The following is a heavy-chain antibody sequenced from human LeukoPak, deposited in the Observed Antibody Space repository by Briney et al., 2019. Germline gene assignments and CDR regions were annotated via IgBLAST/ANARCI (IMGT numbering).Heavy chain of an antibody. Sequence: GRSLRLSCAASGFTFSSYGMHWVRQAPGKGLEWVAVIWYDGSNKYYADSVKGRFTISRDNSKNTLYLQMNSLGAEDTAVYYCARDQWELLRNYYYGMDVWGQGTTVTVSS. CDR1: GFTFSSYG. CDR3: ARDQWELLRNYYYGMDV. CDR2: IWYDGSNK. V-gene: IGHV3-33*01. J-gene: IGHJ6*02. D-gene: IGHD1-26*01.